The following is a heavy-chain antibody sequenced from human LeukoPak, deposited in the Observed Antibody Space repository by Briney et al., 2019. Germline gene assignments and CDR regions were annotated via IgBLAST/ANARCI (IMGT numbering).Heavy chain of an antibody. J-gene: IGHJ3*01. CDR1: GFTFRTYF. D-gene: IGHD2-15*01. CDR3: ARRDCGGGSCQRRAFEL. CDR2: ISASDGKT. Sequence: GGSLSLPYAASGFTFRTYFMRWVRQAPGKGLEWVSAISASDGKTYFADSVKGRFTISRDTSKNTLSLQMSSLRAEDTAVYYCARRDCGGGSCQRRAFELWGQSTMVSVSS. V-gene: IGHV3-23*01.